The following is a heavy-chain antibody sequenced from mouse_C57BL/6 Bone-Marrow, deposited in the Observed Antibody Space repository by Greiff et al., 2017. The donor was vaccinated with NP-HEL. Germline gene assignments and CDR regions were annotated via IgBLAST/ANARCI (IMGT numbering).Heavy chain of an antibody. CDR2: IDPSDSYT. J-gene: IGHJ4*01. CDR3: AREWSNWEYYYAMDY. CDR1: GYTFTSYW. V-gene: IGHV1-50*01. Sequence: QVQLQQPGAELVKPGASVKLSCKASGYTFTSYWMQWVKQRPGQGLEWIGEIDPSDSYTNYNQKFKGKATLTVDPSSSTAYMQPSSLTSEDSAVYYCAREWSNWEYYYAMDYWGRGTAVTVSS. D-gene: IGHD4-1*01.